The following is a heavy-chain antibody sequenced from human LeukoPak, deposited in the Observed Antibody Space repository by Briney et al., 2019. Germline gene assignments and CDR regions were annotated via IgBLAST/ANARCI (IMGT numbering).Heavy chain of an antibody. V-gene: IGHV4-34*01. CDR2: INHSGST. Sequence: SETLSLTCAVYGGSFSGYYWSWIRQPPGKGLEWIGEINHSGSTNYNPSLKGRVTISVDTSKNHFSLRLSSVTAADTAVYYCARSPSGGGKDAFDIWGQGTMVTVSS. CDR1: GGSFSGYY. J-gene: IGHJ3*02. D-gene: IGHD2-2*01. CDR3: ARSPSGGGKDAFDI.